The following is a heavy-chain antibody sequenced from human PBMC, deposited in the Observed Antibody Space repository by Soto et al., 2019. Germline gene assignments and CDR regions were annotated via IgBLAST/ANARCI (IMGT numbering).Heavy chain of an antibody. CDR1: GFTFNNYV. D-gene: IGHD6-6*01. V-gene: IGHV3-23*01. J-gene: IGHJ4*02. CDR3: AKGSGGARPYYFDY. Sequence: EVQLLDSGGGLVQPGGSLRLSCAASGFTFNNYVMSWVRQAPGKGLEWVSALSGGSGSTYYADSVKGRFTVSRDNSKNTLYLRMDSLSADDTVIYYCAKGSGGARPYYFDYWGQGTLVTVSS. CDR2: LSGGSGST.